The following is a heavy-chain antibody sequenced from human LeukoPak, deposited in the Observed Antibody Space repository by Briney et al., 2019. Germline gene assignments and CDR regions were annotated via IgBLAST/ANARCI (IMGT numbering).Heavy chain of an antibody. D-gene: IGHD3-9*01. CDR2: ISGSGGST. V-gene: IGHV3-23*01. CDR3: AKDGPLRYFDWLLPDY. Sequence: GGSLRLSCAASGFTFSSDAMSWVRQAPGEGLEWVSAISGSGGSTYYAESVKGRFTISSDNSKNTLYLKMNSLRAEDTAVYYCAKDGPLRYFDWLLPDYWGQGTLVTVSS. J-gene: IGHJ4*02. CDR1: GFTFSSDA.